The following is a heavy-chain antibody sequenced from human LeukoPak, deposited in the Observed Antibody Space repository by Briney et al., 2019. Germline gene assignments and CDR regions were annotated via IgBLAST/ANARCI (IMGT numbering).Heavy chain of an antibody. CDR2: IIPIFGTA. CDR3: ARVVDYYDSSGYYYTSWYFDL. V-gene: IGHV1-69*13. Sequence: ASVKVSCKASGGTFSSYAISWVRQAPGQGLEWMGGIIPIFGTANYAQKFQGRVTITADESTSTAYMELSSLRSEDTAVYYCARVVDYYDSSGYYYTSWYFDLWGRGTLVTVSS. CDR1: GGTFSSYA. J-gene: IGHJ2*01. D-gene: IGHD3-22*01.